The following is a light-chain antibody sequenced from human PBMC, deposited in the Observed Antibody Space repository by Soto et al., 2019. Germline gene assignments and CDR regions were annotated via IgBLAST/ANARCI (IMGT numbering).Light chain of an antibody. CDR2: TAS. V-gene: IGKV1-12*01. J-gene: IGKJ5*01. Sequence: DIQMTQSPSFVSASVGDRVTVTCRASQGISNWLAWYQQKPGKAPKRLIYTASTLVSGVPSRFSGRGSGTDFTLTNSSLQPEDFATYHCQPSSAFPITFGQGTRLEIK. CDR3: QPSSAFPIT. CDR1: QGISNW.